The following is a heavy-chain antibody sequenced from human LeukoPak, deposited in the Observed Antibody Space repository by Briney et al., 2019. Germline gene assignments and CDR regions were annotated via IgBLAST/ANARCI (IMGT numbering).Heavy chain of an antibody. D-gene: IGHD2-21*02. Sequence: GGSLTLSCAASGFTVSSNYMSWVRQAPGKGLDWVSVLYSGGNTYYADFVRGRFTISRDNSKNTLFLQMNSLRAEDTPVFYCARGRLDGFDLWGQGTMVTVSS. V-gene: IGHV3-53*01. CDR2: LYSGGNT. CDR1: GFTVSSNY. CDR3: ARGRLDGFDL. J-gene: IGHJ3*01.